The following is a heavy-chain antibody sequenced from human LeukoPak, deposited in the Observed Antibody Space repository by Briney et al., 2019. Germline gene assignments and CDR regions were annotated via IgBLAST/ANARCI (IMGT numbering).Heavy chain of an antibody. J-gene: IGHJ4*02. CDR2: IYYSGST. CDR1: GGSISSYY. Sequence: SGTLSLTCTVSGGSISSYYWTWIRQPPGKGLGWIGYIYYSGSTYHNPSLKSRVIISVDTSKNQFSLKLSSVTAADTAVYYCGRDQGPTDYWGQGTLVTVSS. V-gene: IGHV4-59*12. CDR3: GRDQGPTDY.